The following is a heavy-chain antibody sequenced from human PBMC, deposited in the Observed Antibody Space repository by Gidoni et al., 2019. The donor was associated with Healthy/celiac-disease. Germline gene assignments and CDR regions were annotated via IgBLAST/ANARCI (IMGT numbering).Heavy chain of an antibody. CDR2: ISYDGSNK. V-gene: IGHV3-30*18. CDR3: AKDSGIAVAGSDAFDI. D-gene: IGHD6-19*01. CDR1: GFTFRSYG. J-gene: IGHJ3*02. Sequence: QVQLVESGGGVVQPGRPLRLSCAASGFTFRSYGMHGVRQAPGQGLEWVAVISYDGSNKYYADSVKGRFTISRDNSKNTLYLQMNSLRAEDTAVYYCAKDSGIAVAGSDAFDIWGQGTMVTVSS.